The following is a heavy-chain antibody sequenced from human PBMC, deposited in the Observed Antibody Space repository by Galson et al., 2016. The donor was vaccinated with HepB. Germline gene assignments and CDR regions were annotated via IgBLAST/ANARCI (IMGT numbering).Heavy chain of an antibody. V-gene: IGHV4-61*08. CDR3: ARGQHDRALIRIFDY. CDR1: GGSVISGGYY. D-gene: IGHD3-9*01. Sequence: SETLSLTCTVSGGSVISGGYYWSWIRQPPGKGLEWIGYIHYSGNTNYSPSLKSRVTMSVDTSKNHFSLKLSSVTAADTAVYYCARGQHDRALIRIFDYWGRGTLVTVSS. CDR2: IHYSGNT. J-gene: IGHJ4*02.